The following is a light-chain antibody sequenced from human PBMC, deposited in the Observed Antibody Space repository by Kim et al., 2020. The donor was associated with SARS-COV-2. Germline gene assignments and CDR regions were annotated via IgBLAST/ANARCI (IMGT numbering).Light chain of an antibody. CDR1: SSNIGNNY. CDR2: DNN. Sequence: GQKVPISCSGSSSNIGNNYVSWYQQLPGTAPKLLIYDNNKRPSGIPDRFSGSKSGTSATLGITGLQTGDEADYYCGTWDSSLSDWVFGGGTQLTVL. V-gene: IGLV1-51*01. CDR3: GTWDSSLSDWV. J-gene: IGLJ3*02.